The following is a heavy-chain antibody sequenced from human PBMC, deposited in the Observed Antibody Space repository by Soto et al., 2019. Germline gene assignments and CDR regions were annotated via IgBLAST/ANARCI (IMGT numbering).Heavy chain of an antibody. D-gene: IGHD1-1*01. CDR3: ARTGASKGGYFES. Sequence: QVQLVESGGGVVQPGRSLKLSCAASGFTFSSYGMHWVRQAPGKGLQWVAVISYDGSNKYYADSVKGPFTISRDNSKNTLYLQMNSLRAEDAAVYYCARTGASKGGYFESWGQGTLVTVSS. J-gene: IGHJ4*02. V-gene: IGHV3-30*03. CDR1: GFTFSSYG. CDR2: ISYDGSNK.